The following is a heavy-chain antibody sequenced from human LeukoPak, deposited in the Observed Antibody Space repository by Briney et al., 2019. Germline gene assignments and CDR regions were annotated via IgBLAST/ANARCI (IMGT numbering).Heavy chain of an antibody. CDR1: GGSFSGYY. V-gene: IGHV4-34*01. Sequence: PSETLSLTCAVYGGSFSGYYWSWIRQPPGKGLEWIGEINHSGSTNYNPSLKSRVTISVDTSKNQFSLKLSSVTAADTAVYYRARGRDIVVVPAAEFDYWGQGTLVTVSS. D-gene: IGHD2-2*01. CDR3: ARGRDIVVVPAAEFDY. J-gene: IGHJ4*02. CDR2: INHSGST.